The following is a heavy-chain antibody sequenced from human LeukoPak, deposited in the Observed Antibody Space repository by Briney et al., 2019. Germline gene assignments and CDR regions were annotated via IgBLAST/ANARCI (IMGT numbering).Heavy chain of an antibody. V-gene: IGHV3-30-3*01. CDR3: AKATLGYSDYRPAFDY. CDR1: GFTFSSYA. D-gene: IGHD5-12*01. CDR2: ISYDGSNK. Sequence: GGSLRLSCAASGFTFSSYAMHWVRQAPGKGLEWVAVISYDGSNKYYADSVKGRFTISRDNSKNTLYLQMNSLRAEDTAVYYCAKATLGYSDYRPAFDYWGQGTLVTVSS. J-gene: IGHJ4*02.